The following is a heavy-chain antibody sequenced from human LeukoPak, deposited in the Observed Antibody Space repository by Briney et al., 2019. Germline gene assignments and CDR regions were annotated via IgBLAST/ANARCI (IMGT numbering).Heavy chain of an antibody. CDR2: IYTSGST. CDR1: GGSISSGSYY. Sequence: SDTLSLTCTVSGGSISSGSYYWRWIRQPAGKGLEWIGRIYTSGSTNYNPSLKSRVTISVDTSKNQFSLKLSSVTAADTAVYYCARGGPAATPYYYYYYMDVWGKGTTVTVSS. D-gene: IGHD2-2*01. J-gene: IGHJ6*03. V-gene: IGHV4-61*02. CDR3: ARGGPAATPYYYYYYMDV.